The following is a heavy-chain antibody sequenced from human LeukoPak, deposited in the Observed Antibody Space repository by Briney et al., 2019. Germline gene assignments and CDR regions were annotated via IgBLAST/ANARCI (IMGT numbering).Heavy chain of an antibody. CDR3: TSGRGAIVVVPAAIHYYYYMDV. J-gene: IGHJ6*03. CDR2: INHSGST. D-gene: IGHD2-2*01. Sequence: SETLSLTCAVYGGSFSGYYWSWIRQPPGKGLEWIGEINHSGSTNYNPSLKSRVTISVDTSKNQFSLKLSSVTAADTAVYYCTSGRGAIVVVPAAIHYYYYMDVWGKGTTVTVSS. V-gene: IGHV4-34*01. CDR1: GGSFSGYY.